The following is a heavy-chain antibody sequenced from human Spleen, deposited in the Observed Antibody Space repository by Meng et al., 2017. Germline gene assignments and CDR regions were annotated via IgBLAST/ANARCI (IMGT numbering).Heavy chain of an antibody. D-gene: IGHD2-15*01. CDR2: IYQSGSI. V-gene: IGHV4-4*02. CDR1: GDSISSSDW. Sequence: SETLSLTCAVSGDSISSSDWWSWVRQSPGKGLEYIGEIYQSGSIKYNPSLESRVTISVDKSKNEISLKLTSVTAADTAVYYCARGGHCSGGTCYYHWYFDLWGRGTLVTVSS. J-gene: IGHJ2*01. CDR3: ARGGHCSGGTCYYHWYFDL.